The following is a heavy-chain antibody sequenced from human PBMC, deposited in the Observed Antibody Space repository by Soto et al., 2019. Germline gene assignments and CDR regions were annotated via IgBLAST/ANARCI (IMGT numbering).Heavy chain of an antibody. V-gene: IGHV3-23*01. CDR1: GFTFSSYA. CDR3: AKGAMSSIAARHFDY. D-gene: IGHD6-6*01. CDR2: ISGSGDNT. J-gene: IGHJ4*02. Sequence: EVQLLESGGGLVQPGGSLRLSCAASGFTFSSYAMSWVRQAPGKGLEWVSVISGSGDNTYYADSVKGRFTISRDNSKNTQYLQMNSLRAEDTAVYYCAKGAMSSIAARHFDYWGQGTLVTVSS.